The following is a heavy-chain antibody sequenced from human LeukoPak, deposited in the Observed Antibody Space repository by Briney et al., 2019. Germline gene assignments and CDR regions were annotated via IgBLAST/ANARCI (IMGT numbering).Heavy chain of an antibody. CDR2: VIPIFGTT. CDR3: ATDDGSESYYNLGYYFDY. V-gene: IGHV1-69*01. Sequence: SVKVSCKASGGSFSNYIVTWLRLAPGQGLERMGGVIPIFGTTNYAQKFQGRVTITADESTNTAYMELSSLRSEDTAVYYCATDDGSESYYNLGYYFDYWGQGTLVTVSS. CDR1: GGSFSNYI. D-gene: IGHD3-10*01. J-gene: IGHJ4*02.